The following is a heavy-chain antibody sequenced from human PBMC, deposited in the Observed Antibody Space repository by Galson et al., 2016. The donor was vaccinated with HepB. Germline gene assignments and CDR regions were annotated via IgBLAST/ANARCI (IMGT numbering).Heavy chain of an antibody. CDR2: GSHRGHP. CDR1: GGSISTNAW. J-gene: IGHJ4*02. D-gene: IGHD4-11*01. V-gene: IGHV4/OR15-8*02. Sequence: QVQLQESGPGLVKPSETLSLTCAVPGGSISTNAWWNWVRPSPEKGLEWIGEGSHRGHPNSNPSLKSRVTISVDKSNSQFSLKLSSVTAADTAVYYCARGAPTVTKEFDYWGQGILVTVS. CDR3: ARGAPTVTKEFDY.